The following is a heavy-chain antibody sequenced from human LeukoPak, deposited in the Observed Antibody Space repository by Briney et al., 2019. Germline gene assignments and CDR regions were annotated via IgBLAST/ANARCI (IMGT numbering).Heavy chain of an antibody. CDR2: ITNSGSGT. V-gene: IGHV3-23*01. CDR3: ANEERPNDY. J-gene: IGHJ4*02. Sequence: GGSLRLSCAASGFTFSSYAMSWVRQAPGKGLEWVSVITNSGSGTFYADSVKGRFTISRDNSKNTLYLQMNSLRAEDTALYFCANEERPNDYLGRGTLVTVSS. D-gene: IGHD1-26*01. CDR1: GFTFSSYA.